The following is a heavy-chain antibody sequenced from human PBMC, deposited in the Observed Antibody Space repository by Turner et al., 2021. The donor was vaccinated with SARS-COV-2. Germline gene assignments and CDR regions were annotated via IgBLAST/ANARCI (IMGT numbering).Heavy chain of an antibody. J-gene: IGHJ4*02. D-gene: IGHD7-27*01. CDR1: GFTFVDYG. CDR3: ARGTGAADY. CDR2: INWNGGST. V-gene: IGHV3-20*01. Sequence: EVQLVASGGCVVRPGGSLRLSCAASGFTFVDYGMNWVRQAAGRGLEWVSNINWNGGSTGYADSVKGRFTISRDNAKNSLYLQMNSLRAEDTALYHCARGTGAADYWGQGTLVTVS.